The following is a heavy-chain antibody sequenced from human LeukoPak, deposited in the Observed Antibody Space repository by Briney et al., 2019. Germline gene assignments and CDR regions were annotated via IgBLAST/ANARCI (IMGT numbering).Heavy chain of an antibody. CDR3: ARSYCSGGSCTQIDC. D-gene: IGHD2-15*01. Sequence: GGTLRLSCAASGFTFSNYGMSWVRQAPGKGLEWVSSISGSGDSTYYADSVKGRFTISRDNAKNSLYLQMNSLRAEDTAVYYCARSYCSGGSCTQIDCWGQGTLVTVSS. CDR2: ISGSGDST. V-gene: IGHV3-23*01. CDR1: GFTFSNYG. J-gene: IGHJ4*02.